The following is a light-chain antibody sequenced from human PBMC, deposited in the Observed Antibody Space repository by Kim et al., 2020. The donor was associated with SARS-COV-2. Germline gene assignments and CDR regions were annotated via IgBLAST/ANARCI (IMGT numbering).Light chain of an antibody. CDR3: QVWDSDIAHWV. V-gene: IGLV3-21*01. CDR1: KIVVRN. CDR2: FDS. Sequence: PGKTAEIPCETNKIVVRNVHWYQQKPGQAPVVVIYFDSDRPSGIPGRFSGSTSADTATLTINRVEVGDEADYYCQVWDSDIAHWVFGGGTQLTVL. J-gene: IGLJ3*02.